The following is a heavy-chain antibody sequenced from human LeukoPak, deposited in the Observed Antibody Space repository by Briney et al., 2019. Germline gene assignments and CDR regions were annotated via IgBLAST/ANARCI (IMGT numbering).Heavy chain of an antibody. J-gene: IGHJ4*02. D-gene: IGHD6-13*01. V-gene: IGHV1-2*02. CDR3: ARDSSSSWYLIADY. Sequence: ASVKVSCKASGYTFTGYYMHWVRQAPGQGLEWMGWINPNSGGTDYAQKFQGRVTMTSDTSISTAYMELRSLRSDDTAVYYCARDSSSSWYLIADYWGQGTLVTVSS. CDR1: GYTFTGYY. CDR2: INPNSGGT.